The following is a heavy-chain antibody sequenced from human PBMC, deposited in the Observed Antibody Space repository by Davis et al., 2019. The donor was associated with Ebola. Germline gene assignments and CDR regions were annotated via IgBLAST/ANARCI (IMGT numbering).Heavy chain of an antibody. Sequence: PSETLSLTCAVYGGSFSGYYWSWIRQPPGKGLEWIGEINHSGSTNYNPSLKSRVTISVDTSKNQFSLKLSSVTAADTAVYYCARSYYDFWSGYYTHYYYYMDVWGKGTTVTVSS. J-gene: IGHJ6*03. CDR2: INHSGST. CDR1: GGSFSGYY. CDR3: ARSYYDFWSGYYTHYYYYMDV. V-gene: IGHV4-34*01. D-gene: IGHD3-3*01.